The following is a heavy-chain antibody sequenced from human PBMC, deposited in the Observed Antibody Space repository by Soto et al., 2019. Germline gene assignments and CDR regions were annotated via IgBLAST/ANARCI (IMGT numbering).Heavy chain of an antibody. CDR3: ARGVTVFGLVSRFWFDP. D-gene: IGHD3-3*01. Sequence: SETLSLTCAVSGGSISGTTYSWSWIRQPPGKGLEWIGHIYNSGNTYYNPSLKSQVVISIDSSRNQFSLRLSSLTAADRAVYYCARGVTVFGLVSRFWFDPWGQGTVVTVSS. CDR1: GGSISGTTYS. J-gene: IGHJ5*02. V-gene: IGHV4-30-2*05. CDR2: IYNSGNT.